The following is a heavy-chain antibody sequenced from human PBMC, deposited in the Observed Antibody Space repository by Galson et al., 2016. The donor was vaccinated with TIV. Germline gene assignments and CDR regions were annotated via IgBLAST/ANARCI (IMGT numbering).Heavy chain of an antibody. CDR1: GFTFRSFG. Sequence: SLRLSCAASGFTFRSFGMHWVRQAPGKGLEWLAFLSYDGSDIVYTESVKGRFTISRDNGKNTLYLQMNSLRAEDTARYYCARGGYGNDFWGKGTLVTVSS. D-gene: IGHD5-18*01. V-gene: IGHV3-30*02. J-gene: IGHJ4*02. CDR3: ARGGYGNDF. CDR2: LSYDGSDI.